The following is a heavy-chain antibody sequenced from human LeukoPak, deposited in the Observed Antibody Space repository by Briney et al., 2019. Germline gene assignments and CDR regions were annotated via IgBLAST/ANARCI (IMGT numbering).Heavy chain of an antibody. CDR2: IYYSGST. D-gene: IGHD3-22*01. J-gene: IGHJ3*02. CDR3: ARVMGDYYDSSGYYRRSDVFDI. V-gene: IGHV4-59*01. CDR1: GGSISSYY. Sequence: PSETLSLTCAVYGGSISSYYWSWIRQPPGKGLEWIGYIYYSGSTDYNPSLKSRVIISVDTSKNQFSLKLSSVTAADTAVYYCARVMGDYYDSSGYYRRSDVFDIWGQGTMLTVSS.